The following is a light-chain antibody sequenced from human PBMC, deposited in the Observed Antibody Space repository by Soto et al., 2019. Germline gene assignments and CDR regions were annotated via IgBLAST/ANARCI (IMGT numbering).Light chain of an antibody. CDR3: QQRAKWPST. CDR1: QSVDRY. V-gene: IGKV3-11*01. Sequence: EVVLTQSPDTLSLSPGATATLSCRASQSVDRYVDWYQQKLGQAPRLLIYDAYTRATGVAATFTGSGSATDFRLTITSLEPEDFAVYYCQQRAKWPSTFGPGTKVE. J-gene: IGKJ2*02. CDR2: DAY.